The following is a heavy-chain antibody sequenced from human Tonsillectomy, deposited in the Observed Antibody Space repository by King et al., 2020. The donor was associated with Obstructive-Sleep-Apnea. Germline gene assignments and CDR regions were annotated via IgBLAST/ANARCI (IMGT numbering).Heavy chain of an antibody. V-gene: IGHV3-11*06. D-gene: IGHD6-13*01. CDR1: GISFSDYY. CDR2: INSRTSYK. J-gene: IGHJ4*02. Sequence: VQLVESGGGLVKPGGSLRLSCAASGISFSDYYMSWIRQAPGKGLEWVSYINSRTSYKEYAASVKGRFTISRDNTKNSVYLQMSSLRAEDTAVYYCARVSAGTSFDYWGQGVLVTVSS. CDR3: ARVSAGTSFDY.